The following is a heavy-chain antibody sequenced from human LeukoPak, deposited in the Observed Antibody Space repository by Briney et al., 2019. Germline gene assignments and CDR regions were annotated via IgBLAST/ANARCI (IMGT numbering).Heavy chain of an antibody. CDR2: MNPNSGNT. Sequence: ASVKVSCKASGYTFTSYDINWVRQATGQGLEWMGWMNPNSGNTGYAQKFQGRVTITRNTSISTAYMELSSLRSEDTAVYYCARGVTMVRGVMGSYYYYYMDVWGKGTTVTISS. V-gene: IGHV1-8*03. D-gene: IGHD3-10*01. J-gene: IGHJ6*03. CDR1: GYTFTSYD. CDR3: ARGVTMVRGVMGSYYYYYMDV.